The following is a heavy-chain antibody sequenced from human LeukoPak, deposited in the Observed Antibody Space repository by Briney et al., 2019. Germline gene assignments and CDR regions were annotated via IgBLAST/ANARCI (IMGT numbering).Heavy chain of an antibody. CDR3: ARTTEGGYTYNYFYYYYMDV. J-gene: IGHJ6*03. V-gene: IGHV4-38-2*02. CDR2: IYNSGST. CDR1: GYSISSGYF. Sequence: SETLSLTCTVSGYSISSGYFWGWIRQPPGKGLEWIGTIYNSGSTNYNPSLKSRVTISVDTSKNQFSLKLSSVTAADTAVYYCARTTEGGYTYNYFYYYYMDVWGKGTTVTISS. D-gene: IGHD5-24*01.